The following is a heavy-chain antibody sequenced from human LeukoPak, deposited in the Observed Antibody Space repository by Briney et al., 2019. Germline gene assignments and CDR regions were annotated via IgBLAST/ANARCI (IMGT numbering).Heavy chain of an antibody. D-gene: IGHD1-14*01. V-gene: IGHV1-18*01. CDR3: ARANNHFLAGYFSYYMDV. CDR2: INPTNGNA. CDR1: GYTFPTYG. Sequence: ASVRVSCKASGYTFPTYGITWVRQAPGQGLEWLGWINPTNGNANSAQKVQDRVTMTTDSSTSTAYMDLASLTSDDTATYYCARANNHFLAGYFSYYMDVWGKGTTVTVSS. J-gene: IGHJ6*03.